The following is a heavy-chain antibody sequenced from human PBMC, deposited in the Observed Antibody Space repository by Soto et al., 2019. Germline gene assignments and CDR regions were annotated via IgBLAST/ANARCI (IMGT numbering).Heavy chain of an antibody. Sequence: QVQLVQSGGEVKKPGASVKVSCKTSGYSFTTYGISWVRQAPGQGLEWMGWISGYNGNTHYGQKFQGRVSMTTDTSTSTAYMELRSLRSDDTAVYYCAREGPAPYYYYGMDVWGQGTTVTVSS. V-gene: IGHV1-18*01. CDR2: ISGYNGNT. CDR1: GYSFTTYG. J-gene: IGHJ6*02. CDR3: AREGPAPYYYYGMDV.